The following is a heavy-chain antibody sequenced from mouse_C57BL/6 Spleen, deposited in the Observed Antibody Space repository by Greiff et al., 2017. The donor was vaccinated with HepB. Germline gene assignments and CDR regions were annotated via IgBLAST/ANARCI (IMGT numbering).Heavy chain of an antibody. J-gene: IGHJ2*01. V-gene: IGHV1-26*01. CDR3: ARRYYDYDDY. CDR2: INPNNGGT. D-gene: IGHD2-4*01. CDR1: GYTFTDYY. Sequence: EVQLQQSGPELVKPGASVKISCKASGYTFTDYYMNWVKQSHGKSLEWIGDINPNNGGTSYNQKFKGKATLTVDKSSSTAYMELRSLTSEDSAVYYCARRYYDYDDYWGQGTTLTVSS.